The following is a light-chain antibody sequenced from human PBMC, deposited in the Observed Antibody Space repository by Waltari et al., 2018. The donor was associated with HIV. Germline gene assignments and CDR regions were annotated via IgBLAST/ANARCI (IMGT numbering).Light chain of an antibody. CDR2: GAA. CDR3: QQYTSSPDT. J-gene: IGKJ2*01. V-gene: IGKV3-20*01. Sequence: IALTPSPGTVSLSPGERAPLSCRASQRSPVNYIACYHQDPGQAPRLLISGAARRATGSPARFSGSGAGTDVTLTISGLEPEEVGGYYCQQYTSSPDTFGQGTNVEI. CDR1: QRSPVNY.